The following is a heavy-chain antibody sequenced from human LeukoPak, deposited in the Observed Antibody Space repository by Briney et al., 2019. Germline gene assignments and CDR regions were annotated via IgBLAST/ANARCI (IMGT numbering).Heavy chain of an antibody. V-gene: IGHV4-59*12. CDR2: IYHSGST. Sequence: SETLSLTCTVSGGSISSYYWSWIRQPPGKGLEWIGYIYHSGSTYYNPSLKSRVTISVDRSKNQFSLRLTSVTAADTAVYYCARLNSGSYSIDYWGQGTLVTVSS. D-gene: IGHD3-10*01. CDR3: ARLNSGSYSIDY. J-gene: IGHJ4*02. CDR1: GGSISSYY.